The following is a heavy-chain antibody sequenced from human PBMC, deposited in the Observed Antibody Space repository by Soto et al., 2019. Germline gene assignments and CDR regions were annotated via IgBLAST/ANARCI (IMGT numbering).Heavy chain of an antibody. D-gene: IGHD2-8*02. CDR3: ARGSPGYYYYGMDV. CDR1: GYTFTGYY. V-gene: IGHV1-2*04. CDR2: INPNSGGT. J-gene: IGHJ6*02. Sequence: QVQLVQSGAEVKKPGASVKVSCKASGYTFTGYYMHWVRQAPGQGLEWMGWINPNSGGTNYAQKFQGWVTMTRDTTISTAYMELSMLRSDDTAVYYCARGSPGYYYYGMDVWGQGTTVTVSS.